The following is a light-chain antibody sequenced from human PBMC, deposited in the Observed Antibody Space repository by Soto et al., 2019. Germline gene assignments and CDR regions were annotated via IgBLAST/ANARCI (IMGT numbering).Light chain of an antibody. CDR2: DAS. Sequence: DIVLTQSPGTLSLSPGERATLSCRASQSVRSRYLAWYQQKAGQAPRLLIYDASRRATGIPDRFSGSGSGIDFTLTISRLEPEDFAVYYCQQYGSSVTFGGGTKVEIK. J-gene: IGKJ4*01. CDR3: QQYGSSVT. V-gene: IGKV3-20*01. CDR1: QSVRSRY.